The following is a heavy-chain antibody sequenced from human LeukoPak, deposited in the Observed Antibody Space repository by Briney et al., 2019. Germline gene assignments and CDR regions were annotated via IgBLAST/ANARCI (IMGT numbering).Heavy chain of an antibody. D-gene: IGHD1-26*01. CDR3: ARDPYSGNYGDYYYYYMDV. CDR2: ITTSSSYI. J-gene: IGHJ6*03. Sequence: GGSLRLSCAASGFTFSSYGMSWVRQAPGKGLKWISSITTSSSYIYYADSVKGRFTNSRDNAKNSLYLQMNSLSPDDTALYFCARDPYSGNYGDYYYYYMDVWGKGTTVTISS. CDR1: GFTFSSYG. V-gene: IGHV3-21*06.